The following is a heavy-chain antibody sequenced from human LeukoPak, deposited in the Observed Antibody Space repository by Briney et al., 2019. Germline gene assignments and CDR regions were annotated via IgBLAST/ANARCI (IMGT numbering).Heavy chain of an antibody. D-gene: IGHD3-9*01. Sequence: ASVKVSCKASGYTFTSYGISWVRQAPGQGLEWMGWISAYNGNTNYAQKLQGRVTMTTDTSTSTAYMELRSLRSDDTAVYYCARVIIHEGSLRYFDWFGFDYWGQGTLVTVSS. V-gene: IGHV1-18*01. CDR1: GYTFTSYG. CDR3: ARVIIHEGSLRYFDWFGFDY. CDR2: ISAYNGNT. J-gene: IGHJ4*02.